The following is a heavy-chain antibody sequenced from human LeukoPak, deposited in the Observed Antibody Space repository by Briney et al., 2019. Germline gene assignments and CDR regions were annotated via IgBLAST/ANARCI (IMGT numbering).Heavy chain of an antibody. V-gene: IGHV1-8*01. Sequence: ASVKVSCKASGYTFTSYDINWVRQATGQGLEWMGWMNPNSGNTGYAQKFQGRVTMTRSTSISTAYMELSSLRSEDTAVYYCARVGRLRFLADYYGMDVWGQGTTVTVSS. D-gene: IGHD3-3*01. CDR2: MNPNSGNT. CDR1: GYTFTSYD. J-gene: IGHJ6*02. CDR3: ARVGRLRFLADYYGMDV.